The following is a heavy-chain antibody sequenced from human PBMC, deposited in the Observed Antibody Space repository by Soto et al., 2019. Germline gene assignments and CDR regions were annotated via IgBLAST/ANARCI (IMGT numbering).Heavy chain of an antibody. CDR1: GGSISDFY. D-gene: IGHD6-6*01. CDR3: ARVGGLAARTFDY. V-gene: IGHV4-59*01. CDR2: IYYSGST. Sequence: QVLLQESGPGLVKPSETLSLTCTVSGGSISDFYWSWIRQPPGKGLEWIGYIYYSGSTNYNPSLKSRVTISVDTSKNQFSRNLRSMSPADTAVYYCARVGGLAARTFDYWGPGTLVTVSS. J-gene: IGHJ4*02.